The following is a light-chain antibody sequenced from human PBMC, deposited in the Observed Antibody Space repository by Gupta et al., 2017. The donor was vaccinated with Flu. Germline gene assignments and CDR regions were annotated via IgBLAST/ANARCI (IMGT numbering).Light chain of an antibody. CDR3: RSYAGSNNVG. Sequence: QSALTQPPSASGSPGQSVTISCPGTSSDVGGYNYVSWYQQHPGKAPKLMIYEVSKRPSGVPDRFSDSKSGNTASLTVSRHRAEDESEYYGRSYAGSNNVGFGGGTKLTVL. V-gene: IGLV2-8*01. J-gene: IGLJ2*01. CDR2: EVS. CDR1: SSDVGGYNY.